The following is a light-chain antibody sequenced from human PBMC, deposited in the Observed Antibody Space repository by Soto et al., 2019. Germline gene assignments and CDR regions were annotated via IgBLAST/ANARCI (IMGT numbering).Light chain of an antibody. CDR3: QLYDSPSWT. Sequence: EIVLTQSPCTLSFSPWDTSTLSFMASQSVSNTYLAWYQQKPGQAPRLLIYGASSRATGFPDRFSGSGSGTDLTLTISRLETEDFAVYYCQLYDSPSWTFGQGTKVDIK. CDR2: GAS. V-gene: IGKV3-20*01. J-gene: IGKJ1*01. CDR1: QSVSNTY.